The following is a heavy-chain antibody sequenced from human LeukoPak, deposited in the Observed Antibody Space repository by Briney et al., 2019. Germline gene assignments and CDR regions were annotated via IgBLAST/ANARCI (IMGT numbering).Heavy chain of an antibody. CDR1: GYTFTSYA. J-gene: IGHJ6*03. Sequence: ASVKVSCKASGYTFTSYAMNWVRQAPGQGLEWMGWINTNTGNPTYAQGFTGRFVFSLDTSVSTAYLQISSLKAEDTAVYYCXXXXSAARIYYYYYYMDVWGKGTTVTVSS. CDR2: INTNTGNP. V-gene: IGHV7-4-1*02. CDR3: XXXXSAARIYYYYYYMDV.